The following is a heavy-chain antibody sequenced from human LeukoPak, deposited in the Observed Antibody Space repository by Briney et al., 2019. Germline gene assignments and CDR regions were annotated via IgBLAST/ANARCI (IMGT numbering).Heavy chain of an antibody. Sequence: GGSLRLSCAGSGFTFSSYWMSWVRQARGKGVEGVANIKQDGSEKYYVDSVKGRFTISRDNAKNSLYLQMNSLRAEDTAVYYCASIQLWFRYYFDYWGQGTLVTVSS. J-gene: IGHJ4*02. CDR2: IKQDGSEK. D-gene: IGHD5-18*01. V-gene: IGHV3-7*03. CDR1: GFTFSSYW. CDR3: ASIQLWFRYYFDY.